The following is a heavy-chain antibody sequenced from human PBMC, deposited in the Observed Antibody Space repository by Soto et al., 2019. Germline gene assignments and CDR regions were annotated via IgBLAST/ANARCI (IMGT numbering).Heavy chain of an antibody. V-gene: IGHV3-49*04. J-gene: IGHJ4*02. Sequence: PGESLRLSCSASGFNFAAYTMSWVRLAPGKGLEWVGFIRRIAYGGTTDYAASVKGRFTISRDDSRKIVYLQMSRLKIEDTAVYYFSRHLAIDFDSWGLGKLVTV. CDR1: GFNFAAYT. CDR3: SRHLAIDFDS. CDR2: IRRIAYGGTT.